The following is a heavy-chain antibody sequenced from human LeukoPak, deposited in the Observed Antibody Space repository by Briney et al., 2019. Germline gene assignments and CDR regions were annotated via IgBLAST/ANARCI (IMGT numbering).Heavy chain of an antibody. CDR1: GLTFSRYW. J-gene: IGHJ1*01. Sequence: GGSLRLSCEASGLTFSRYWMHWVRQAPGKGLVWVSRIKSDGKTNYADSVKGRFTISRDNAKNTVSLQMDSLRAEDTGVYYCARAPSEVGGYYPEYFRHWGQGTLVTVYS. D-gene: IGHD3-22*01. CDR3: ARAPSEVGGYYPEYFRH. CDR2: IKSDGKT. V-gene: IGHV3-74*01.